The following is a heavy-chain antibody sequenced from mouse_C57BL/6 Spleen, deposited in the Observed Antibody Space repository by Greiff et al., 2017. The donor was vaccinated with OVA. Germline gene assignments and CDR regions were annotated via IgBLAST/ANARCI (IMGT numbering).Heavy chain of an antibody. CDR1: GYTFTSYW. CDR2: IDPSDSYT. V-gene: IGHV1-50*01. J-gene: IGHJ2*01. CDR3: ARAWGADY. Sequence: QVQLQQSGAELVKPGASVKLSCKASGYTFTSYWMQWVKQRPGQGLEWIGEIDPSDSYTNYNQKFKGKATLTVDTSSSTAYMQLSSLTSEDSAVYYCARAWGADYWGQGTTLTVSS.